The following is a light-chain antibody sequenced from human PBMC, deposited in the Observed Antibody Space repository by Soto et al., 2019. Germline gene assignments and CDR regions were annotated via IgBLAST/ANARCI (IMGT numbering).Light chain of an antibody. V-gene: IGLV1-40*01. J-gene: IGLJ3*02. CDR2: GNS. Sequence: QSALTQPPSVSGAPGQRVTISCTGSSSNIGAGYDVHWYQQLPGTAPKLLIYGNSNRPSGVPDRFSGSKSGTSPSLAITGLRAEDEADYHSQSYDSSLSGWVFGGGPKLTVL. CDR3: QSYDSSLSGWV. CDR1: SSNIGAGYD.